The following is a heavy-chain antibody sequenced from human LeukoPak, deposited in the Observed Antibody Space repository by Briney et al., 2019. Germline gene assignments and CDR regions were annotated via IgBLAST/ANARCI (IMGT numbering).Heavy chain of an antibody. CDR3: ARSQPLAYFDL. Sequence: PVASVKVSCKASGSSFNSYAISWVRQAPGQGLEWMGGIIPIFGTANYAQKFQGRVTITADKSTNTAYMELSSLRSEDTAVYYCARSQPLAYFDLWGRGTLVTVSS. J-gene: IGHJ2*01. CDR1: GSSFNSYA. V-gene: IGHV1-69*06. CDR2: IIPIFGTA.